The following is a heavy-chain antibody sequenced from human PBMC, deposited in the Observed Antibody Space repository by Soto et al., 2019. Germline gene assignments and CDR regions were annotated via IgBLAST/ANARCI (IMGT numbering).Heavy chain of an antibody. J-gene: IGHJ4*02. CDR1: GGSISSGGYY. D-gene: IGHD2-15*01. CDR3: ARDSGGYCSGGSCYMFVY. Sequence: SETLSLTCTVSGGSISSGGYYWSWIRQHPGKGLEGIGYIYYSGSTYYDPSLKSRVTISVDTSKNQFSLKLSSVTAADTAVYYCARDSGGYCSGGSCYMFVYWGQGTLVTVSS. V-gene: IGHV4-31*03. CDR2: IYYSGST.